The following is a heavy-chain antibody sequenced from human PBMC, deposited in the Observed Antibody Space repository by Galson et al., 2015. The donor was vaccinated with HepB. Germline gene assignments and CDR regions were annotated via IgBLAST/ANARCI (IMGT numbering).Heavy chain of an antibody. Sequence: SLRLSCAASGFTVSSNHMSWVRQAPGKGLEWVSVIYSGGSTHYADSVKGRFTISRDNSKNTLYLQMNSLRAEDTAVYYCARDNWGSYYGSGSYSRYYYGMDVWGQGTTVTVSS. D-gene: IGHD3-10*01. J-gene: IGHJ6*02. CDR1: GFTVSSNH. CDR3: ARDNWGSYYGSGSYSRYYYGMDV. CDR2: IYSGGST. V-gene: IGHV3-53*01.